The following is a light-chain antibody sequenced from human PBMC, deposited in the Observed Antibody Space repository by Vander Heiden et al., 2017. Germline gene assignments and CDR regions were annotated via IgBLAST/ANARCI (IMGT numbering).Light chain of an antibody. CDR1: QSLLHSNGYNY. Sequence: DIVMTQSPFSLTVTPGEPASISCRSSQSLLHSNGYNYVDWYLQKPGQSPQLLIYLGSNRASGVPDRFSGSGSGTYFTLKISRVEAEDVGIYYFLQDLETWTFGQGTKVEIK. CDR3: LQDLETWT. J-gene: IGKJ1*01. CDR2: LGS. V-gene: IGKV2-28*01.